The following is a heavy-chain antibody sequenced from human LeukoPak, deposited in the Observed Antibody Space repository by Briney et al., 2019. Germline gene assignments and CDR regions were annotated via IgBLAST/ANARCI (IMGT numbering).Heavy chain of an antibody. Sequence: GGSLRLSCAASGFTFSSYAMSWVRQAPGKGLEWVSGFGVGGGRTYYVDSVKGRFTISGDNSKNTLYLQMNSLRAEDTALYYCAKAARYSNTYFDYWGQGTLVTVSS. V-gene: IGHV3-23*01. CDR2: FGVGGGRT. D-gene: IGHD2/OR15-2a*01. CDR1: GFTFSSYA. CDR3: AKAARYSNTYFDY. J-gene: IGHJ4*02.